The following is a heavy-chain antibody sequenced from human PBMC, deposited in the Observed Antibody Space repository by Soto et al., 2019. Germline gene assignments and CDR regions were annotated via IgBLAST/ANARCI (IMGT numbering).Heavy chain of an antibody. CDR1: GGSISSSSYY. V-gene: IGHV4-39*01. Sequence: SETLSLTCTVSGGSISSSSYYWGWIRQPPGKGLEWIGSIYYSGSTYYNPSLKSRVTISVDTSKNQFSLKLSSVTAADTAVYYCARLYEYYDFWSGYAEASYYFDYWGQGTLVTVSS. CDR3: ARLYEYYDFWSGYAEASYYFDY. D-gene: IGHD3-3*01. CDR2: IYYSGST. J-gene: IGHJ4*02.